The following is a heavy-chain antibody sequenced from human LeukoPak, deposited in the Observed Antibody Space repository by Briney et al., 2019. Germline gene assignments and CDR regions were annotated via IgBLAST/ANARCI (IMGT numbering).Heavy chain of an antibody. CDR1: GFTFSVYW. D-gene: IGHD3-10*01. V-gene: IGHV3-7*03. Sequence: PGGSLRLSCVASGFTFSVYWMSWVRQAPGKGLEWVANIRQDGGEKWYMDSAKGRFTISRDNANNSLYLKLDNLRAEDSGTYYCARDRGADRFDYWGQGTQVTVSS. CDR3: ARDRGADRFDY. CDR2: IRQDGGEK. J-gene: IGHJ4*02.